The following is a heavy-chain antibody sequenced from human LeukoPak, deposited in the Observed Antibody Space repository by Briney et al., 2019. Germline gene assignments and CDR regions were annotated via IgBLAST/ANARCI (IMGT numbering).Heavy chain of an antibody. Sequence: ASVKVSCKVSGYTLTELSMHWARQAPGKGLEWMGGFDPEDGETIYAQKFQGRVTMTEDTSTDTAYMELSSLRSEDTAVYYCATAEWELLPTRTGMDVWGQGTTVTVSS. J-gene: IGHJ6*02. D-gene: IGHD1-26*01. CDR2: FDPEDGET. CDR1: GYTLTELS. CDR3: ATAEWELLPTRTGMDV. V-gene: IGHV1-24*01.